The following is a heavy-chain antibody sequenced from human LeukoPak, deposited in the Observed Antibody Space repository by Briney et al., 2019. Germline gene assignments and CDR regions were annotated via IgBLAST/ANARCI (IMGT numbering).Heavy chain of an antibody. CDR1: GGSISSYY. CDR3: ARGGDHVTDFDY. J-gene: IGHJ4*02. Sequence: SETLSLTCTVFGGSISSYYWSWIRQPPGKGLEWIGYIYYSGSTNYNPSLKSRVTISVDTSKNQFSLKLSSVTAADTAVYYCARGGDHVTDFDYWGQGTLVTVSS. CDR2: IYYSGST. D-gene: IGHD3-16*01. V-gene: IGHV4-59*01.